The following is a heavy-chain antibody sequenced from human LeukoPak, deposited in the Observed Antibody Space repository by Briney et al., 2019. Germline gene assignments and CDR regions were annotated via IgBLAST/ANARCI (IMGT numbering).Heavy chain of an antibody. CDR3: ARRRSSWYSEGRVYYFDY. Sequence: SETLSLTCAVYGGSFSGYYWSWIRQPPGKGLEWIGEINHSGSTNYNPSLKGRVTISVDTSKNQFSLKLSSVTAADTAVYYCARRRSSWYSEGRVYYFDYWGQGTLVTVSS. V-gene: IGHV4-34*01. CDR1: GGSFSGYY. CDR2: INHSGST. J-gene: IGHJ4*02. D-gene: IGHD6-13*01.